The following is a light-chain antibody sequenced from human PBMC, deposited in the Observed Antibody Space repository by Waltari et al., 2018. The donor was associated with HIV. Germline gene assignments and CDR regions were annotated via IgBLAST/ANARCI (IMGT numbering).Light chain of an antibody. CDR1: HSVSSR. CDR2: GAS. V-gene: IGKV1-5*03. J-gene: IGKJ1*01. Sequence: DIQMTQSPSTLSASVGDRVTITCRASHSVSSRVAWYQQKPGKAPKLLIYGASSLKSAVPSRFSGSGSGTEFTLTISGLQPDDFATYYCQQYRYSPWTFGHGTKVEIK. CDR3: QQYRYSPWT.